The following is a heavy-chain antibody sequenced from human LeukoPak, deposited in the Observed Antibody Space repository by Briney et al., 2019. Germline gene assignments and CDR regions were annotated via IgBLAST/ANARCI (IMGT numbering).Heavy chain of an antibody. CDR3: ARAAYYYDSSARYYYYMDV. CDR2: INTNTGNP. D-gene: IGHD3-22*01. CDR1: GYTFTSYA. J-gene: IGHJ6*03. Sequence: ASVKVSCKASGYTFTSYAMNWVRQAPGQGLEWMGWINTNTGNPTYAQGFTGRFVFSLDTSVSTAYLQISSLKAEDTAAYYCARAAYYYDSSARYYYYMDVWGKGTTVTVSS. V-gene: IGHV7-4-1*02.